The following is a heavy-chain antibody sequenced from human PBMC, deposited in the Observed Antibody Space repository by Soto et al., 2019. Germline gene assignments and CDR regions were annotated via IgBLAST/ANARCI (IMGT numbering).Heavy chain of an antibody. J-gene: IGHJ6*02. CDR1: DVSISRYY. Sequence: SETLCLTCTVADVSISRYYWNWIRQPAGKGLDWIGRVSTTGATNYNPALERRVTMRVKTYKNQFSLKRRSVPAADTAVYFCASADYENLTGTDAFDVWGQGXTVTVYS. CDR3: ASADYENLTGTDAFDV. CDR2: VSTTGAT. D-gene: IGHD3-9*01. V-gene: IGHV4-4*07.